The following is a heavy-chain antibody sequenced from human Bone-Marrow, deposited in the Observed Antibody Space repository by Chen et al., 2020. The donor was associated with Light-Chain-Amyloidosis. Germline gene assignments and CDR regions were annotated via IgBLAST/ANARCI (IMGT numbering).Heavy chain of an antibody. D-gene: IGHD4-17*01. CDR3: AGDSKIAGLDY. Sequence: QVQLVESGGGVVQPGRSLRLSCAASGFTFSSYGMHWVRQAPGKGLEWVAVIWYDGSNKYYADSVKGRFTISRDNSKNTLYLQMNSLRAEDTAVYYCAGDSKIAGLDYWGQGTLVTVSS. CDR2: IWYDGSNK. V-gene: IGHV3-33*08. CDR1: GFTFSSYG. J-gene: IGHJ4*02.